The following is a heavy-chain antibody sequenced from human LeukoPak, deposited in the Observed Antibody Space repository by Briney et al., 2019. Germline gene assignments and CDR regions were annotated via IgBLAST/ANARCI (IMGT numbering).Heavy chain of an antibody. D-gene: IGHD6-13*01. CDR3: AGYSSSWGEPFFDY. J-gene: IGHJ4*02. CDR2: INPSGGT. CDR1: GGSFSIYY. Sequence: SETLSLTCAVYGGSFSIYYWSWIRQPPGKGLEWIGEINPSGGTNYNPSLKSRVTISVDTSKKQFSLKLSSVTAADTAVYYCAGYSSSWGEPFFDYWGQGTLVTVSS. V-gene: IGHV4-34*01.